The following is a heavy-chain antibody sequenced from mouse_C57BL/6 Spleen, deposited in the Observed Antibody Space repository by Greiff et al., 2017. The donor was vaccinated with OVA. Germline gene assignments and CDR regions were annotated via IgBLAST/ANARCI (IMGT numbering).Heavy chain of an antibody. Sequence: QVQLKESGAELAKPGASVKLSCKASGYTFTSYWMHWVKQRPGQGLEWIGYINPSSGYTKYNQKFKDKATLTADKSSSTAYMQLRSLTYEDSAVYYCARRIWDWGAFDYWGQGTTLTVSS. D-gene: IGHD4-1*01. CDR2: INPSSGYT. J-gene: IGHJ2*01. V-gene: IGHV1-7*01. CDR1: GYTFTSYW. CDR3: ARRIWDWGAFDY.